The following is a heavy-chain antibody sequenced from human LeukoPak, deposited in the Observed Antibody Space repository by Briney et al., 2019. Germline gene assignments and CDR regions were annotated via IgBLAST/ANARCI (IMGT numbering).Heavy chain of an antibody. Sequence: GGSLRLSCAASGFTFSGSAMHWVRQASGKGLEWVSSISSSSSYIYYADSVKGRFTISRDNAKNSLYLQMNSLRAEDTAVYYCARDHRGYSYGYVVKDYMDVWGKGTTVTVSS. CDR2: ISSSSSYI. CDR1: GFTFSGSA. CDR3: ARDHRGYSYGYVVKDYMDV. J-gene: IGHJ6*03. V-gene: IGHV3-21*01. D-gene: IGHD5-18*01.